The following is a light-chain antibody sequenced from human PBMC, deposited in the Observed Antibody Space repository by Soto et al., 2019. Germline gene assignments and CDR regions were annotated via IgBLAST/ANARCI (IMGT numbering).Light chain of an antibody. J-gene: IGLJ1*01. CDR1: SSDVGGYIY. CDR2: EVS. CDR3: SSYSRSSFYV. Sequence: QCALTQPASVSGSPGQSITISCTGTSSDVGGYIYVSWYQQHPGKAPKLMIYEVSNRPSGVSNRFSGSKAGNTASLTISGLQAEDEADYYCSSYSRSSFYVFGTGTKVTGL. V-gene: IGLV2-14*01.